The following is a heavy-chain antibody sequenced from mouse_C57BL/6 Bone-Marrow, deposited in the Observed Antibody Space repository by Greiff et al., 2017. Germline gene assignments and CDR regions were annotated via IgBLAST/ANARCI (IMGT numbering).Heavy chain of an antibody. V-gene: IGHV1-52*01. CDR1: GYTFTSYW. D-gene: IGHD1-1*01. CDR3: ARPHTCGNSPDAMDY. CDR2: IDPSDSDT. J-gene: IGHJ4*01. Sequence: QVQLQQSGAELVRPGSSVKLSCKASGYTFTSYWMHWVKQRPIQGLEWIGNIDPSDSDTHYNQKFKDKATLTVDKSSSTAYMQLSSLTSRDSAVYYGARPHTCGNSPDAMDYWGQGTSVTVSS.